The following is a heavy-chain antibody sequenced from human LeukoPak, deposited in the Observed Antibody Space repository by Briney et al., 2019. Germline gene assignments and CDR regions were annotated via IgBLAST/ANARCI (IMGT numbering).Heavy chain of an antibody. CDR1: GFTFNNYG. D-gene: IGHD3-3*01. J-gene: IGHJ4*02. Sequence: GGSLRLSCAASGFTFNNYGMHWVRQAPGKGLEWVAVIWYDGSNKYYADSVKGRFTISRDNSKNTLYLQMNSLKTEDTAVYYCTTDQAPTVFSYWGQGTLVTVSS. CDR2: IWYDGSNK. V-gene: IGHV3-33*01. CDR3: TTDQAPTVFSY.